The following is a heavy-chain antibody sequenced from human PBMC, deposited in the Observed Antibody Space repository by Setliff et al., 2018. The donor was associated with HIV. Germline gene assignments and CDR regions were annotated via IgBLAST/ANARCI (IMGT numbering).Heavy chain of an antibody. V-gene: IGHV4-34*01. D-gene: IGHD1-20*01. CDR2: IYHSGAT. CDR3: ARTRALNASNWNPFDY. Sequence: SETLSLTCAVYGGSFSGHYWSWTRQPPGRGLQWIGEIYHSGATTYNPSLKSRATISVDRSKNQFSLKLTSLTTSDVGLYYCARTRALNASNWNPFDYWGQGTLVTAPQ. CDR1: GGSFSGHY. J-gene: IGHJ4*02.